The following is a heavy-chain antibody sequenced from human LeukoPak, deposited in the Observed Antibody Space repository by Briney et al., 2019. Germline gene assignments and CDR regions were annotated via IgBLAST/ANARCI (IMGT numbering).Heavy chain of an antibody. CDR2: ISYSGSTT. V-gene: IGHV3-48*03. CDR1: GFTFTNFE. Sequence: PGGSLRRSCAASGFTFTNFEMNWVRQAPGKGLEWVSYISYSGSTTSYADSVKGRFTISRDNAKNPLYLQMNSLRAEDTAVYYCARAGPPAFDPWGQGTLVTVSS. CDR3: ARAGPPAFDP. J-gene: IGHJ5*02.